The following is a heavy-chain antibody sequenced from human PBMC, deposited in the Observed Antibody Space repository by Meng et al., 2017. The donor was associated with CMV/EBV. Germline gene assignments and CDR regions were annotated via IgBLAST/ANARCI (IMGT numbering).Heavy chain of an antibody. CDR1: GFTFSSYW. Sequence: GESLKISCAASGFTFSSYWMSWVRQAPGKGLEWVANIKQDGSEKYYVDSVKRRFTIARDNAKNSLYLQMNSLRAEDTAVYYCARDDIVVVPAARKVYYYYGMDVWGQGTTVTVSS. J-gene: IGHJ6*02. V-gene: IGHV3-7*01. CDR3: ARDDIVVVPAARKVYYYYGMDV. CDR2: IKQDGSEK. D-gene: IGHD2-2*01.